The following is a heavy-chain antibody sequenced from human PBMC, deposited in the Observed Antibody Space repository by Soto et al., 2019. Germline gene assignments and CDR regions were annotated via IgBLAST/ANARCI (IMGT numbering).Heavy chain of an antibody. V-gene: IGHV3-30*03. CDR3: ATKVRVTNYLYYGMDV. J-gene: IGHJ6*02. CDR2: IAFDGSQE. Sequence: QVQLVESGGGVVQPGRALRLSCAASGFSFNTSGMHWVRQAPGKGLEWVAVIAFDGSQEFYGDSVRGRVTISRDNSKTTLFLQMKSLTPEDTAVYYCATKVRVTNYLYYGMDVWGQGTTVTVSS. CDR1: GFSFNTSG. D-gene: IGHD2-2*01.